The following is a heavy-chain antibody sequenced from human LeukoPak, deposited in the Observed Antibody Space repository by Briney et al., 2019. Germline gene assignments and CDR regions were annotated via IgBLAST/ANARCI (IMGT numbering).Heavy chain of an antibody. CDR3: AGDRNSDWYSPLDY. CDR2: IWYDGSNK. Sequence: PGRSLRLSCAASGFTFSSYGMHWVRQAPGKGLEWVAVIWYDGSNKYYADSVKGRFTISRGNSRNTVYMQMDSLRAEDTAIYYCAGDRNSDWYSPLDYWGQGSQVTVSP. CDR1: GFTFSSYG. J-gene: IGHJ4*02. V-gene: IGHV3-33*01. D-gene: IGHD6-19*01.